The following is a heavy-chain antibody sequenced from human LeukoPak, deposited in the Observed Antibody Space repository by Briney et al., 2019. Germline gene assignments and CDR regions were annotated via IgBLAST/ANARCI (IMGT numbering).Heavy chain of an antibody. D-gene: IGHD3-22*01. CDR2: IYYSGTT. V-gene: IGHV4-39*01. Sequence: SETLSLTCTVSGGSISSSDYYWGWIRQPPGKGLEWIASIYYSGTTHYNPSHQSRVTMSVDTSKNQFSLKLSSVTAADTAVYYCARSSRAAYDSSGYYYGYFQHWGQGTLVTVSS. CDR3: ARSSRAAYDSSGYYYGYFQH. J-gene: IGHJ1*01. CDR1: GGSISSSDYY.